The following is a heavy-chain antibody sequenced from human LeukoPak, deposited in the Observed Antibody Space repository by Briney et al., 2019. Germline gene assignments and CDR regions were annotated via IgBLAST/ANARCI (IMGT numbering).Heavy chain of an antibody. CDR2: IYSGGST. CDR3: AGGRQIGGTYYAYED. J-gene: IGHJ4*02. Sequence: GGSLRLSCAASGFTVSTNYMSWVRQAPGKGLEWVSTIYSGGSTYFAGSVKGRFTISRDNSKNMVYLQMNSLRADDTAVYYCAGGRQIGGTYYAYEDWGQGTLVTVSS. CDR1: GFTVSTNY. D-gene: IGHD1-26*01. V-gene: IGHV3-66*01.